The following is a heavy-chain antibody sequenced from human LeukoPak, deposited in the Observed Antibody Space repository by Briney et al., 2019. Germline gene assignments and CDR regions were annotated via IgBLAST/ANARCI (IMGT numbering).Heavy chain of an antibody. J-gene: IGHJ4*02. Sequence: SQTLSLTCAVSGGSISSGGYSWSWIRQPPGTGLEWIGYIYHSGSTYYNPSLKSRVTISVDRSKNQFSLKLSSVTAADTAVYYCARVGSSSGWYSYFDYWGQGTLVTVSS. CDR3: ARVGSSSGWYSYFDY. V-gene: IGHV4-30-2*01. CDR2: IYHSGST. D-gene: IGHD6-19*01. CDR1: GGSISSGGYS.